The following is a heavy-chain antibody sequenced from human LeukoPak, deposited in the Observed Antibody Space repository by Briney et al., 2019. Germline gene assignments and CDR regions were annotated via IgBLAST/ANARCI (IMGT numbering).Heavy chain of an antibody. Sequence: GGSLRLSCVASGFAFSNYWMHWVRQASGKAPVWVSRINPDGATTDYADFVKGRFTISRDNAKNMVFLQINGLRADDTALYYCAKDLSWNTADRWGQGILVTVSS. J-gene: IGHJ5*02. CDR1: GFAFSNYW. CDR2: INPDGATT. D-gene: IGHD1/OR15-1a*01. CDR3: AKDLSWNTADR. V-gene: IGHV3-74*01.